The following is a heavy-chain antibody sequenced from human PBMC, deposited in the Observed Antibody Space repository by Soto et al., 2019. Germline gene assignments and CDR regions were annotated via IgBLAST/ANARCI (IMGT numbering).Heavy chain of an antibody. CDR3: ERDMESGKRGAFDI. V-gene: IGHV1-18*01. CDR2: ISAYNGNT. J-gene: IGHJ3*02. D-gene: IGHD1-1*01. Sequence: QVQLVQSGAEVKKPGASVKVSCKASCYTFTSYGISWVRQAPGQGLELMAWISAYNGNTNYAQKLQGRVTMTTDTSTRPAYMELRSLRSDDTAVYYCERDMESGKRGAFDIWGQGTMVTVSS. CDR1: CYTFTSYG.